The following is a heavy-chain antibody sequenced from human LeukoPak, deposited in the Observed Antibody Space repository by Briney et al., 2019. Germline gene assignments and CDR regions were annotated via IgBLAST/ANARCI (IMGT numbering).Heavy chain of an antibody. V-gene: IGHV3-43*02. CDR1: GFNFDDYA. Sequence: TGGSLRLSCAASGFNFDDYAMHWVRQAPGKGLEWVSFITGDGGGTYYADSVKGRFTISRDNSKHSLYLLMNSLRTEDTAFYYCARDKETSGWLNWGQGTLVTVSS. CDR2: ITGDGGGT. J-gene: IGHJ4*02. CDR3: ARDKETSGWLN. D-gene: IGHD6-19*01.